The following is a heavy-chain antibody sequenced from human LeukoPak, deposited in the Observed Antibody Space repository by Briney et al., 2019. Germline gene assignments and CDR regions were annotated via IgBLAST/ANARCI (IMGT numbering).Heavy chain of an antibody. D-gene: IGHD2-21*02. CDR2: ISYDGSNK. CDR3: AKVRVDRWGNFGDSPDY. J-gene: IGHJ4*02. CDR1: GFTFSSYG. Sequence: PGGSLRLSCAASGFTFSSYGMHWVRQAPGKGLEWVAVISYDGSNKYYADSVKGRFTISRDNSKNTLYLQMNSLRAEDTAVYYCAKVRVDRWGNFGDSPDYWGQGTLVTVSS. V-gene: IGHV3-30*18.